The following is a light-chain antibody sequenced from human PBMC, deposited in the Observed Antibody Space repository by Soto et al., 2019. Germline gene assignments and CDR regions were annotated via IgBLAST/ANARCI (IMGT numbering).Light chain of an antibody. CDR2: GES. CDR1: QNTNTY. Sequence: DIQMTQSPYSLSSAVGDIVTIACRASQNTNTYLNWYQQKPGKAPNLLIYGESRLQSGVPSRFSGSGSGTDFTLTISSLQPEDFATYYCQQSYSTPPVFGQGTKVDIK. V-gene: IGKV1-39*01. J-gene: IGKJ1*01. CDR3: QQSYSTPPV.